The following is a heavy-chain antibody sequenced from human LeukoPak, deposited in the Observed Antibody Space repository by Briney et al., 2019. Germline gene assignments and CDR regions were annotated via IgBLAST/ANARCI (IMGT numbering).Heavy chain of an antibody. V-gene: IGHV3-30*02. D-gene: IGHD3-22*01. CDR1: GFTFTDYG. CDR2: LRYDGSDK. J-gene: IGHJ4*02. Sequence: GGYLRLSCAASGFTFTDYGIQWVRQAPGKGLEWVAFLRYDGSDKYYAYSVRGRFTRSRDNSKNTVYMQMNSLRTGGRAVYYCARDPPSYYYDSSGRGYYFDYWGQGTLVTVSS. CDR3: ARDPPSYYYDSSGRGYYFDY.